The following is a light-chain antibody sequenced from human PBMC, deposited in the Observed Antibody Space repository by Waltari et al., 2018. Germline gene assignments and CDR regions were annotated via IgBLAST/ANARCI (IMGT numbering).Light chain of an antibody. V-gene: IGKV1-NL1*01. CDR2: AAS. CDR1: YAFTNS. Sequence: DIQMTQSPSSLSASIGDRVTITCRASYAFTNSLAWYQQKPGKAPKLLLYAASRLESGVPSRFSGSGSGTDYTLTISSLQPEDFATYYCQQYWCIPWTFGQGTKVEI. J-gene: IGKJ1*01. CDR3: QQYWCIPWT.